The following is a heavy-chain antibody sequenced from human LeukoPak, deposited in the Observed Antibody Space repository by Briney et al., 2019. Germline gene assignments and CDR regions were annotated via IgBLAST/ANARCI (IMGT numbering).Heavy chain of an antibody. V-gene: IGHV1-46*01. CDR1: GYTFTGYY. D-gene: IGHD3-22*01. Sequence: ASVKVSCKASGYTFTGYYMHWVRQAPGQGLEWMGIINPSGGSTSYAQKFQGRVTMTRDMSTSTVYMELSSLRSEDTAVYYCARVGSSGYLMYYFDYWGQGTPVTVSS. CDR3: ARVGSSGYLMYYFDY. CDR2: INPSGGST. J-gene: IGHJ4*02.